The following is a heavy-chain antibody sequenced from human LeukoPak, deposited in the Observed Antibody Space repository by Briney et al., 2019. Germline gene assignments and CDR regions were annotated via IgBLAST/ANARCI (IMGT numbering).Heavy chain of an antibody. CDR1: GFTFSTYT. J-gene: IGHJ4*02. CDR3: AKGRDGYNPFDY. CDR2: INSDGDST. D-gene: IGHD5-24*01. V-gene: IGHV3-23*01. Sequence: PGGSLRLSCAASGFTFSTYTMTWVRQAPGKGLDWVSSINSDGDSTYFAHSVKGRFTISRDNSKNTVHLQLNRLRAEDTAVYYCAKGRDGYNPFDYWGQGTLVTVSS.